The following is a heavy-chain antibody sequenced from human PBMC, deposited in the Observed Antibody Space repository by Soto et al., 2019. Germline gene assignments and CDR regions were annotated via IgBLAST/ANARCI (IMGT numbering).Heavy chain of an antibody. CDR3: ARDLGLELRGPHDY. CDR1: GGTFSSYA. Sequence: SVKVSCKASGGTFSSYAISWVRQAPGQGLEWMGGIIPIFGTANYAQKFQGRVTITADESTSTAYMELSSLRSEDTVVDYCARDLGLELRGPHDYWGQGTLVTVSS. V-gene: IGHV1-69*13. D-gene: IGHD1-7*01. CDR2: IIPIFGTA. J-gene: IGHJ4*02.